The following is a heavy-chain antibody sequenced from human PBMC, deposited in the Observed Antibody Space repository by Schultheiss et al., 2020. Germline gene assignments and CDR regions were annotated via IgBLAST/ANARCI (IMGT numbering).Heavy chain of an antibody. Sequence: ASVTVSCKASGYTFTGLYMHWVRQAPGQGLEWMGWIDPNTGDTKYAQKFQGRVTMTTDTSTSTAYMELRSLRSDDTAVYYCARAARTSCYHVDIWGQGTMVTVSS. CDR2: IDPNTGDT. CDR1: GYTFTGLY. J-gene: IGHJ3*02. CDR3: ARAARTSCYHVDI. D-gene: IGHD2-2*01. V-gene: IGHV1-2*02.